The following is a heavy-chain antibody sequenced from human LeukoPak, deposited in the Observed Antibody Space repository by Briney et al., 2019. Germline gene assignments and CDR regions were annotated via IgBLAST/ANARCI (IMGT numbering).Heavy chain of an antibody. J-gene: IGHJ4*02. CDR1: GFTFTSYS. Sequence: GGSLRLSCAASGFTFTSYSMNWVRQAPGKGLEWVSSISDSSSYIYYADSVKGRFTISRDNAKNSLYLQMNSLRAEDTAVYYCARSGVLVLAANSDYWGQGTLVTVSS. D-gene: IGHD2-15*01. CDR2: ISDSSSYI. V-gene: IGHV3-21*01. CDR3: ARSGVLVLAANSDY.